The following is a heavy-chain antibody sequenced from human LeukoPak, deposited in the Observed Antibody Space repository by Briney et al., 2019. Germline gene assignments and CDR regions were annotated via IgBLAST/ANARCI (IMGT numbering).Heavy chain of an antibody. CDR3: ARASVRSGYYRSYYYYGIDV. CDR2: INHSGST. CDR1: GGSFSGYY. D-gene: IGHD3-22*01. J-gene: IGHJ6*02. Sequence: PSEALSLTCAVYGGSFSGYYWSWIRQPPGKGLEWIGEINHSGSTNYNPSLKSRVTISVDTSKNQFSLKLSSVTAADTAVYYCARASVRSGYYRSYYYYGIDVWGQGTTVTVSS. V-gene: IGHV4-34*01.